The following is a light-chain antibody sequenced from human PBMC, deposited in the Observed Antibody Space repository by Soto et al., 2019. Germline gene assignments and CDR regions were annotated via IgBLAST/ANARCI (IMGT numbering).Light chain of an antibody. V-gene: IGLV1-40*01. Sequence: QSVLTQPPSVSEAPGQRVTISCTGSSSNIGAGYEAHWYQQVPGTAPKLLIYENNNRPSGIPDRLSGSKSGTSASLAITGLQAEDEAEYDCQSYDSSLSGYVFGTGTKRTV. J-gene: IGLJ1*01. CDR1: SSNIGAGYE. CDR2: ENN. CDR3: QSYDSSLSGYV.